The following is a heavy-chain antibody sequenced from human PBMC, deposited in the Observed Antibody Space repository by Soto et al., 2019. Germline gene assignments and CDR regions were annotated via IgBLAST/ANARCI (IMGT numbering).Heavy chain of an antibody. CDR1: GYTFTSSSYG. CDR3: ARNFWAYCGGDCYLRYFDY. D-gene: IGHD2-21*02. J-gene: IGHJ4*02. Sequence: ASVKVSCKASGYTFTSSSYGISWVRQAPGQGLEWMGWISGYNGNTNYAQKLQGRVTMTTDTSTSTAYMELRSLRSDDTAVYYCARNFWAYCGGDCYLRYFDYWGKGTLVT. V-gene: IGHV1-18*04. CDR2: ISGYNGNT.